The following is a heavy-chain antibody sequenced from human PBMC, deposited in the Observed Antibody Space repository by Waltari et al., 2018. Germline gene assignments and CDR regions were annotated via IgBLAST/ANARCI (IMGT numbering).Heavy chain of an antibody. CDR1: GGSISSYY. CDR3: ARVIPGGGAFDI. V-gene: IGHV4-4*09. J-gene: IGHJ3*02. CDR2: NSTSGST. Sequence: QVQLQESGPGLVKPSETLSLTCTVPGGSISSYYWSWIRQPPGKGLEWIGYNSTSGSTNYNPPLKSRVTISVDTSKNQFSLKLSSVTAADTAVYYCARVIPGGGAFDIWGQGTMVTVSS. D-gene: IGHD2-2*02.